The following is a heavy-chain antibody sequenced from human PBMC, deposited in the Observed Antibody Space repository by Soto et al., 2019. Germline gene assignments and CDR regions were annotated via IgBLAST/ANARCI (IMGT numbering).Heavy chain of an antibody. Sequence: QVQLQESGPGLVKPSETLSLSCSVSGGSVSSGPYYWSWIRQSPGERLEWIGYIYNSGKTKYNPSLKGRVIMSVDTSENQVSLKLSSVTAADTALYYCARGRLISGTIRAGSWGLDYYYGLDIWGQGTTVTVSS. CDR2: IYNSGKT. J-gene: IGHJ6*02. CDR1: GGSVSSGPYY. V-gene: IGHV4-61*01. CDR3: ARGRLISGTIRAGSWGLDYYYGLDI. D-gene: IGHD1-1*01.